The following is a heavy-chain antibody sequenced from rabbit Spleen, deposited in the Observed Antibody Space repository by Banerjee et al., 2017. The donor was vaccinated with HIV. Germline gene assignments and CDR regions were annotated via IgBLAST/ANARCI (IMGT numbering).Heavy chain of an antibody. V-gene: IGHV1S45*01. CDR1: GFSFSYSYW. CDR2: TYAGSGGGT. CDR3: ARDFANYDYGGAL. J-gene: IGHJ4*01. Sequence: QEQLVESGGDLVKPEGSLTLTCTASGFSFSYSYWICWVRQAPGKGLEWIASTYAGSGGGTRYASWVKGRFTISKTSSTTVALQMTSLTVADTATYFCARDFANYDYGGALWGPGTLVTVS. D-gene: IGHD2-1*01.